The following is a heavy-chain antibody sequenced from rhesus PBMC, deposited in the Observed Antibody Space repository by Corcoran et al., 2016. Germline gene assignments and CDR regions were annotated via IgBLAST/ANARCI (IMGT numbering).Heavy chain of an antibody. J-gene: IGHJ4*01. CDR2: ISSDGSKK. D-gene: IGHD6-13*01. CDR1: GFTFSSYG. V-gene: IGHV3-54*02. CDR3: ARDQDSSGSGPLDY. Sequence: EVQLVESGGRLVQPVGSLRLSCAASGFTFSSYGMHWVRQAPGKGLEWVAVISSDGSKKYYAASGKDRFTISGDNSKNMVYIQMNNLKVEDTAVDYCARDQDSSGSGPLDYWGQGVLVTVSS.